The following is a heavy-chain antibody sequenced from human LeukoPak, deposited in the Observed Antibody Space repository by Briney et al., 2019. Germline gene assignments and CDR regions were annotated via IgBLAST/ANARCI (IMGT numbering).Heavy chain of an antibody. J-gene: IGHJ6*03. CDR1: EFTFNSYA. Sequence: GGSLRLSCAASEFTFNSYAMNWVRQAPGKGLEWVSTISGSGDTTYYADSVRGRFTISRDKSKNTVFLQMNSLKTEDTAVYYCTTDPLGIAARLPFHYYYYMDVWGKGTTVNVSS. V-gene: IGHV3-23*01. D-gene: IGHD6-6*01. CDR3: TTDPLGIAARLPFHYYYYMDV. CDR2: ISGSGDTT.